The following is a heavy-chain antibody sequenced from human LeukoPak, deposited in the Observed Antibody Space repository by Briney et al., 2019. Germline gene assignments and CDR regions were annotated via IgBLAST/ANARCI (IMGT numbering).Heavy chain of an antibody. Sequence: PGGSLRLSCVASGFTFSDHYTDWVRQAPGKGLEWVGRIRNKVNGYSTEYAASVKGSFIISRDESKNSMFLQLNNLKIEDTAVYYCTRGAGGTAAAGSPVYYHPMDVWGQGTTVTVSS. CDR1: GFTFSDHY. CDR2: IRNKVNGYST. CDR3: TRGAGGTAAAGSPVYYHPMDV. V-gene: IGHV3-72*01. J-gene: IGHJ6*02. D-gene: IGHD6-25*01.